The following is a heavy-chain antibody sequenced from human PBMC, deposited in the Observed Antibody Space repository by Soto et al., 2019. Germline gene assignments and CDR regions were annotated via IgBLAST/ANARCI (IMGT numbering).Heavy chain of an antibody. CDR3: ARGARIDYYYYYGMDV. V-gene: IGHV4-34*01. Sequence: PSETLSLTCAVYGGSFSGYYWSWIRQPPGKGLEWIGEINHSGSTNYNPSLKSRVTISVDTSKNQFSLKLSSVTAADTAVYYCARGARIDYYYYYGMDVWGQGTTVTVSS. CDR1: GGSFSGYY. CDR2: INHSGST. D-gene: IGHD6-6*01. J-gene: IGHJ6*02.